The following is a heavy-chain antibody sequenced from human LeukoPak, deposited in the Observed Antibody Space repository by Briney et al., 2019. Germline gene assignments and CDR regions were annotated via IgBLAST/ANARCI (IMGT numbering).Heavy chain of an antibody. CDR2: IYCSGST. Sequence: PSETLSLTCTVSGGSISSYYWSWIRQPPGKGLEWIGYIYCSGSTNYNPFLKSRVTISVDTSKNQFSLKLSSVTAADTAVYYCARSVNYYGSGSYYDTTGPWGQGTLVTVSS. CDR3: ARSVNYYGSGSYYDTTGP. V-gene: IGHV4-59*01. D-gene: IGHD3-10*01. CDR1: GGSISSYY. J-gene: IGHJ5*02.